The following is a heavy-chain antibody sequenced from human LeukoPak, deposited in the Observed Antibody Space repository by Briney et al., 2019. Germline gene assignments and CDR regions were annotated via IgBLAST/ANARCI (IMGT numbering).Heavy chain of an antibody. J-gene: IGHJ4*02. Sequence: ASVKVSCKTSGYTFTRYGISWVRQAPGQGLEWMGRISGYNGNKKYEQRVQDRVTLTADTSTSTADMELRSLTSDDTAVYYCERVGCSGGDCYSSADFWGQGTLVTVSS. D-gene: IGHD2-21*02. V-gene: IGHV1-18*01. CDR3: ERVGCSGGDCYSSADF. CDR1: GYTFTRYG. CDR2: ISGYNGNK.